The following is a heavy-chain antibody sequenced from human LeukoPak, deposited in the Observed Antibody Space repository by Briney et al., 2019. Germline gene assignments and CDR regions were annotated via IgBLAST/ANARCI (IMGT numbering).Heavy chain of an antibody. D-gene: IGHD3-22*01. J-gene: IGHJ3*02. CDR3: ARDSAALYYYDSSGAFDI. Sequence: SETLSLTCAVYGGSFSGYYWSWIRQPPGKGLEWIGEINHSGSTNYNPSLKSRVTISVDTSKNQFPLKLSSVTAADTAVYYCARDSAALYYYDSSGAFDIWGQGTMVTVSS. V-gene: IGHV4-34*01. CDR1: GGSFSGYY. CDR2: INHSGST.